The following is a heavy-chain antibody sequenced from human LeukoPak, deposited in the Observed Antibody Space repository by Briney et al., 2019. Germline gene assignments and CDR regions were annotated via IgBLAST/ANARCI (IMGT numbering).Heavy chain of an antibody. D-gene: IGHD3-10*01. V-gene: IGHV1-2*02. CDR1: GYTFTGYY. J-gene: IGHJ4*02. Sequence: ASVKVSCKASGYTFTGYYMHWVQQAPGQGLAWMGWINPNSRGTNYAQKFQGRVTMTRDTSISTAYMELSRLRSDDTALYYCARDQGYGSGSYSFDYWGQGTRVTVSS. CDR2: INPNSRGT. CDR3: ARDQGYGSGSYSFDY.